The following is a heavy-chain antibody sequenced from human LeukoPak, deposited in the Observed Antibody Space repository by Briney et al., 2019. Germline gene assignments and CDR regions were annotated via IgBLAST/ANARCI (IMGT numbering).Heavy chain of an antibody. CDR1: GYTFTGYY. Sequence: ASVKVSCKASGYTFTGYYMHWVRQAPGQGLEWMGRINPNSGGTNYAQKFQGRVTMTRDTSISTAYMELSRLRSDDTAVYYCARAPTPKQQRYGMDVWGQGTTVTVSS. J-gene: IGHJ6*02. CDR3: ARAPTPKQQRYGMDV. CDR2: INPNSGGT. V-gene: IGHV1-2*06. D-gene: IGHD6-13*01.